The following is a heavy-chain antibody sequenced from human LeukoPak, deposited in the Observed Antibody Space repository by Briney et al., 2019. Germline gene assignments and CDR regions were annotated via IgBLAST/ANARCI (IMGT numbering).Heavy chain of an antibody. D-gene: IGHD3-22*01. J-gene: IGHJ4*02. Sequence: GGSLRLSCTASGFTVSSNSMSWVRQAPGKGLEWVSFIYSDNTHYSDSVKGRFTISRDNAKNSLYLQMNSLRAEDTAVYYCARDFAGELDSSGYYLYYFDYWGQGTLVTVSS. V-gene: IGHV3-53*01. CDR1: GFTVSSNS. CDR3: ARDFAGELDSSGYYLYYFDY. CDR2: IYSDNT.